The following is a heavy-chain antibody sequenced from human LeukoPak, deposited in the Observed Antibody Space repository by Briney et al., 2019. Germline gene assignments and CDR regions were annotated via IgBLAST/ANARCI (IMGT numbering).Heavy chain of an antibody. J-gene: IGHJ4*02. Sequence: PGGSLRLSCAASGFTSSSYAMSWVRQAPGKGLEWVSAISGSGGSTYYADSVKGRFTISRDNSKNTLYLQMNSPRAEDTAVYYCAKDLGWIPYYFDYWGQGTLVTVSS. CDR2: ISGSGGST. D-gene: IGHD5-18*01. CDR3: AKDLGWIPYYFDY. V-gene: IGHV3-23*01. CDR1: GFTSSSYA.